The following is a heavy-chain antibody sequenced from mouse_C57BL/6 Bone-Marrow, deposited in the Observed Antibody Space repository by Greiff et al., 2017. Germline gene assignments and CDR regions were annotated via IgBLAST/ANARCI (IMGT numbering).Heavy chain of an antibody. CDR3: AREGLGKAWFAY. Sequence: VQLQQSGPELVKPGASVKISCKASGYAFSSSWMHWVKQRPGKGLEWIGRIYPGDGDTNYNGKFKGKATLTADKSSSTAYMQLSSLTSEDSAVYFCAREGLGKAWFAYWGQGTLVTVSA. CDR1: GYAFSSSW. D-gene: IGHD4-1*01. CDR2: IYPGDGDT. V-gene: IGHV1-82*01. J-gene: IGHJ3*01.